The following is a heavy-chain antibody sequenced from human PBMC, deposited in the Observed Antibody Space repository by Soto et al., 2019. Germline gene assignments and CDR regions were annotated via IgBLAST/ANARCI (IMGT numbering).Heavy chain of an antibody. V-gene: IGHV1-2*02. CDR1: GYTFTDYN. J-gene: IGHJ5*02. CDR3: ARVFDP. CDR2: INPNSGGT. Sequence: XSVKVACKASGYTFTDYNMHWVRQAPGQGLEWMGWINPNSGGTNYVQKFQGRVTMTRDTSISTAYMELSRMRSDDTAVYYCARVFDPWGQGTLVTVSS.